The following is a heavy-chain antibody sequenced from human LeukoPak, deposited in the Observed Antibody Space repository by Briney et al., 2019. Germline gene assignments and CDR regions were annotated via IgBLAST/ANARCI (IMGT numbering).Heavy chain of an antibody. CDR3: ARVPVYSFTGYPYLYL. CDR1: GYTFTNYD. D-gene: IGHD3-9*01. Sequence: ASVKVSCKAAGYTFTNYDINWVRQATGQGLEWMGWMNADTGHTGYAQKFQGRVTITRNTSISKAYMELSSLRSEDTAVYYCARVPVYSFTGYPYLYLWGRGTLLTVSS. CDR2: MNADTGHT. V-gene: IGHV1-8*03. J-gene: IGHJ2*01.